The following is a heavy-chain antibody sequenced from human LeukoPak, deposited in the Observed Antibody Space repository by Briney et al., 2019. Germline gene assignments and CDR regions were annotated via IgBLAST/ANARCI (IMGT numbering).Heavy chain of an antibody. CDR3: AREMEQGSTTWIQLWLLSHRPFDY. Sequence: ASVKVSCKASGYTFTNYYMHWVRQAPGQGLEWMGIINPSGGSTSYAQKFQGRVTMTRDTSTSTVCMELSSLRSEDTAVYYCAREMEQGSTTWIQLWLLSHRPFDYWGQGTLVTVSS. CDR2: INPSGGST. CDR1: GYTFTNYY. V-gene: IGHV1-46*01. D-gene: IGHD5-18*01. J-gene: IGHJ4*02.